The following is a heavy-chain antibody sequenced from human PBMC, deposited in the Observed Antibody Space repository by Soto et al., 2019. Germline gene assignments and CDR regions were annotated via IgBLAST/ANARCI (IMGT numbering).Heavy chain of an antibody. CDR2: IYPGDSDT. CDR3: ARMMAASGTAFDY. CDR1: GYSFISSW. J-gene: IGHJ4*02. V-gene: IGHV5-51*01. Sequence: PGESLKISCQASGYSFISSWIDWVRQMPGKGLEWMGIIYPGDSDTRYSPSFQGQVTISADKSTSTAYLQWSSLKASDTATYYCARMMAASGTAFDYWGKGARVTVSS. D-gene: IGHD6-13*01.